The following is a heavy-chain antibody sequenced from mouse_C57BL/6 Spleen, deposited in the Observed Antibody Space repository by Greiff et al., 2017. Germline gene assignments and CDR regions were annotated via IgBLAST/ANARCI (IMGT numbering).Heavy chain of an antibody. CDR2: ISYDGSN. CDR3: ARAPIYYDYDAYAMDY. CDR1: GYSITSGYY. V-gene: IGHV3-6*01. J-gene: IGHJ4*01. Sequence: ESGPGLVKPSQSLSLTCSVTGYSITSGYYWNWIRQFPGNKLEWMGYISYDGSNNYNPSLKNRISITRDTSKNQFFLKLNSVTTEDTATYYCARAPIYYDYDAYAMDYWGQGTSVTVSS. D-gene: IGHD2-4*01.